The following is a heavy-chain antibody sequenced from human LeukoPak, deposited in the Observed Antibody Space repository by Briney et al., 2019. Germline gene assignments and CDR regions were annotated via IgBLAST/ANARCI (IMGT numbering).Heavy chain of an antibody. Sequence: RASVKVSCKASGYTFTSCDINWVRQATGQGLEWMGWMNPKSGNTGYGQSFQGRITMTRDISIGTAYMELSNLTSEDTAIYYCTRGSSGRRDNWGQGTLVTVSA. V-gene: IGHV1-8*01. CDR2: MNPKSGNT. CDR3: TRGSSGRRDN. D-gene: IGHD6-19*01. J-gene: IGHJ4*02. CDR1: GYTFTSCD.